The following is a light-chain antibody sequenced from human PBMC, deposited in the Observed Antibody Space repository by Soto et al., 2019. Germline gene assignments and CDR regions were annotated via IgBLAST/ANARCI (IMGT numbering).Light chain of an antibody. CDR1: QSVSSSY. Sequence: EIVITQAPATLSLTQGERATLSCRASQSVSSSYLSWYQQKPGQAPRLLIYGASTRATGIPARFSGSGSGTDFTLTISSLQPEDFAVYYCQQDYNLPRTFGQGTKV. CDR3: QQDYNLPRT. J-gene: IGKJ1*01. V-gene: IGKV3D-7*01. CDR2: GAS.